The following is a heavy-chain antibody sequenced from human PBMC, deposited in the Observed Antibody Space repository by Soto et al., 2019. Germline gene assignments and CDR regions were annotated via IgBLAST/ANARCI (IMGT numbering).Heavy chain of an antibody. V-gene: IGHV4-4*02. D-gene: IGHD3-3*02. J-gene: IGHJ4*02. CDR2: IYHSGKT. Sequence: QVQLQESGPGLVKPSETLSLTCAVSGDSISSNTWWSWVRQSPGKGLEWIGEIYHSGKTNYKESLKSRVTISIDKSKTKLSLNLTSVSPADAAVYYCASRPAYISGKDYWGQGTLVTVSS. CDR3: ASRPAYISGKDY. CDR1: GDSISSNTW.